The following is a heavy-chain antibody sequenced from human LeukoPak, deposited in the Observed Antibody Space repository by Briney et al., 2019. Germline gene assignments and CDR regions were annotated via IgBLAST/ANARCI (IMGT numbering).Heavy chain of an antibody. Sequence: PSETLSLTCTVYGGSISSYYWSWIRQPPGKGLEWIGYIYYSGSTNYNPSLKSRVTISVDKSKNQFSLKLSSVTAADTAVYYCARSPYYYDSSGYYNYWGQGTLVTVSS. CDR2: IYYSGST. CDR3: ARSPYYYDSSGYYNY. J-gene: IGHJ4*02. V-gene: IGHV4-59*12. D-gene: IGHD3-22*01. CDR1: GGSISSYY.